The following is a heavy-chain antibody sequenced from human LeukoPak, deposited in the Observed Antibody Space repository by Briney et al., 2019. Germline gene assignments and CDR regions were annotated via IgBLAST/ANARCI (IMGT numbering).Heavy chain of an antibody. V-gene: IGHV4-59*12. Sequence: SETLSLTCTVSGGSLSTYYWSWIRQPPGKGLEWIGYIYYSGSSNYNPSLKSRVTMSLDTSKNQFSLKLRSVTAADTAVYYCVRRVAVRGFYGFDIWGQGAMVTVSS. CDR2: IYYSGSS. CDR3: VRRVAVRGFYGFDI. D-gene: IGHD6-6*01. CDR1: GGSLSTYY. J-gene: IGHJ3*02.